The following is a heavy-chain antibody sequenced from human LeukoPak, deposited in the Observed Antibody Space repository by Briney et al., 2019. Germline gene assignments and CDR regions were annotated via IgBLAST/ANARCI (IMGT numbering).Heavy chain of an antibody. CDR2: TRNKANSNTT. CDR1: GFTFSDHY. D-gene: IGHD3-22*01. CDR3: AGGYDSSGYYLDDYYYGMDV. V-gene: IGHV3-72*01. J-gene: IGHJ6*02. Sequence: GGSLRLSWAASGFTFSDHYMDWVRQAQGKGQEWVGLTRNKANSNTTEYAASVKGRFTILRDDSKNSLYLQMNRLKTEDTAVYYCAGGYDSSGYYLDDYYYGMDVWGQGTTVTVSS.